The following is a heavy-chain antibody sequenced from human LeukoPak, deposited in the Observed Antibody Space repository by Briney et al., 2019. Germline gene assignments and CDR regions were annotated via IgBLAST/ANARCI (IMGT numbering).Heavy chain of an antibody. CDR2: INPNSGGT. CDR1: GYTFTGYH. Sequence: ASVKVSCKASGYTFTGYHMHWVRQAPGQGLEWMGWINPNSGGTNYAQKFQGRVTMTRDTSISTAYMELSSLRSDDTAVYYCARTYYYDAAFDYWGQGTLVTVSS. D-gene: IGHD3-22*01. V-gene: IGHV1-2*02. J-gene: IGHJ4*02. CDR3: ARTYYYDAAFDY.